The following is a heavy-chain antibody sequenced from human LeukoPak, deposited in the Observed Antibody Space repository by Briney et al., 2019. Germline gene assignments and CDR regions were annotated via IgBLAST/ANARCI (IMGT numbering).Heavy chain of an antibody. CDR2: IIPTFGTA. V-gene: IGHV1-69*01. D-gene: IGHD2-15*01. Sequence: EASVKVSCEASGGTFSSYAISWVRQAPGQGLEWMGGIIPTFGTANYAQKFQGRVTITADESTSTAYMELSSLRSEDTAVYYCARAPACSGGSCYIDYWGQGTLVTVSS. CDR3: ARAPACSGGSCYIDY. CDR1: GGTFSSYA. J-gene: IGHJ4*02.